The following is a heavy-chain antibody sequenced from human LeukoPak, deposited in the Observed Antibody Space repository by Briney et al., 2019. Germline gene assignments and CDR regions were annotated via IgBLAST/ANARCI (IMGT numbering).Heavy chain of an antibody. V-gene: IGHV3-21*01. Sequence: GGSLRLSCAASGFTFSSYSTNWVRQAPGKGLEWVSSISSSSSYIYYADSVKGRSTISRDNAKNSLYLQMNSLRAEDTAVYYCARTSSTSCHSCFDYWGQGTLVTVSS. CDR2: ISSSSSYI. D-gene: IGHD2-2*01. J-gene: IGHJ4*02. CDR1: GFTFSSYS. CDR3: ARTSSTSCHSCFDY.